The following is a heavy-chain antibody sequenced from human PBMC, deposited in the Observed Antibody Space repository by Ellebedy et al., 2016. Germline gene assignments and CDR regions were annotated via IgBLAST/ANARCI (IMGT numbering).Heavy chain of an antibody. Sequence: SETLSLTCNVSGYSITTAYYWGWIRQPPGKGLEWIGNLFHTGTTYYNPSLKGRVALSVDTSKNQFSLTMTSVTAADTAIYYCGREGDFGGNFWGPGILVTVSP. V-gene: IGHV4-38-2*02. J-gene: IGHJ4*02. CDR2: LFHTGTT. CDR3: GREGDFGGNF. D-gene: IGHD4-23*01. CDR1: GYSITTAYY.